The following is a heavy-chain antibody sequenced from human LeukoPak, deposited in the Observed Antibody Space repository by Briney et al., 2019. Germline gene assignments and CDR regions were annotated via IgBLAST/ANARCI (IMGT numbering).Heavy chain of an antibody. D-gene: IGHD6-13*01. CDR3: ARDTAAGTKFGDAFDI. CDR2: IKQDGSEK. V-gene: IGHV3-7*01. Sequence: GGSLRLSCAASGFTFSSYWMSWVRQAPGKGLEWVANIKQDGSEKYYVDSVKGRFTISRDNAKNSLYLRMNSLRAEDTAVYYCARDTAAGTKFGDAFDIWGQGTMVTVSS. CDR1: GFTFSSYW. J-gene: IGHJ3*02.